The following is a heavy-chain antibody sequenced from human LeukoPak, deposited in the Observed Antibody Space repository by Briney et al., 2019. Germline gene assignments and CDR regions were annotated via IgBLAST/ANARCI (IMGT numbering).Heavy chain of an antibody. V-gene: IGHV3-30*02. CDR2: IPYDGAYK. J-gene: IGHJ4*02. D-gene: IGHD3-22*01. Sequence: GGSLRLSCAASGFTFSSYGMHWVRQAPGKGLEWVALIPYDGAYKYYADSVKGRFTISRDDSKNMVYLQVNSLRPEDTAVYYCAKRDSKSSGYSFDHWGQGTLVTVSS. CDR1: GFTFSSYG. CDR3: AKRDSKSSGYSFDH.